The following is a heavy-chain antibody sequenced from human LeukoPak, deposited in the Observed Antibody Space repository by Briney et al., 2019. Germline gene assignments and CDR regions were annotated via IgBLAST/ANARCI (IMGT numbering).Heavy chain of an antibody. V-gene: IGHV3-64*01. CDR2: ISSDGSST. CDR1: GFTFSYYA. J-gene: IGHJ4*02. Sequence: PGGPLTLSCAASGFTFSYYATHWLRQAPGKGLEYVSAISSDGSSTYYANSVQGRFTISRDDSKTTLYLQMGGLRAEDMAVYYCAALSGSSGYWGQGTLVTVSS. D-gene: IGHD3-10*01. CDR3: AALSGSSGY.